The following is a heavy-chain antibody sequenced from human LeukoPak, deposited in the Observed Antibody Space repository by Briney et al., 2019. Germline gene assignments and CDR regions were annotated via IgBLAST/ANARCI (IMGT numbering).Heavy chain of an antibody. Sequence: GRSLRLSCAASGFTFSAYGMHWVRQAPGKGLEWLAVTSYDGGNTYYTASVKGRFTISRDNSNNTLDLQMNSLRAEDTAVYYCAKDSSSGSSYYFHGMDVWGQGTTVIVSS. J-gene: IGHJ6*02. V-gene: IGHV3-30*18. CDR2: TSYDGGNT. CDR1: GFTFSAYG. D-gene: IGHD3-10*01. CDR3: AKDSSSGSSYYFHGMDV.